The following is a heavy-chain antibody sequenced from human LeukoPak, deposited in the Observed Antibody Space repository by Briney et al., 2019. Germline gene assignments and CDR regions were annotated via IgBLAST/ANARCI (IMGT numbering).Heavy chain of an antibody. CDR2: IRSNSDGGTI. CDR1: GFIFSNAW. Sequence: GGSLRLSCATSGFIFSNAWMNWVRQAPGKGLEWVGRIRSNSDGGTIDYAASVKDRFTLSRDDSKNTPYLQLNSLQTADTAVYYCPKASYDYLWAQETLVPVSS. J-gene: IGHJ5*02. CDR3: PKASYDYL. V-gene: IGHV3-15*07. D-gene: IGHD3-22*01.